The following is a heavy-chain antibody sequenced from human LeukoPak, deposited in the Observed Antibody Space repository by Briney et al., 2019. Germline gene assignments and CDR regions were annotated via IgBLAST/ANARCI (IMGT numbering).Heavy chain of an antibody. CDR3: ARVSFGDCAFDY. Sequence: GSLRLSCAASGFTFSSYGMHWVRQAPGKGLEWVAVIWYDGSNKYYADSVKGRFTISRDNSKNTLYLQMNSLRAEDTAMYYCARVSFGDCAFDYWGQGTLVTVSS. V-gene: IGHV3-33*01. CDR2: IWYDGSNK. D-gene: IGHD2-21*02. CDR1: GFTFSSYG. J-gene: IGHJ4*02.